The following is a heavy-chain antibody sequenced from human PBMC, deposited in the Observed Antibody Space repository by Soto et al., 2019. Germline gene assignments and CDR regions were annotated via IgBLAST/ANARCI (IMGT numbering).Heavy chain of an antibody. D-gene: IGHD2-21*01. CDR1: GASMSSSSDY. CDR3: ARRLEGGGYFHHFDY. Sequence: QLQLQESGPGLVKPSETLSLTCGVSGASMSSSSDYWGWIRQPPGKGLEWIGTIYYDGTTYYNPSLKSRVTKSVDTSKNQFSLKLSSVTAADSAVYHCARRLEGGGYFHHFDYWGQGTLVTVSS. CDR2: IYYDGTT. V-gene: IGHV4-39*01. J-gene: IGHJ4*02.